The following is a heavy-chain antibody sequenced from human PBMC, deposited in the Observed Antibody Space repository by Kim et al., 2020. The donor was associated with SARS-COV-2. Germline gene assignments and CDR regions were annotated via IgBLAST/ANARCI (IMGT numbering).Heavy chain of an antibody. D-gene: IGHD2-8*01. CDR3: TNGTLQANPDY. V-gene: IGHV3-7*01. Sequence: GGSLRLSCVASGFRFSETWMNWVRQAPGKGLEWVANINPDGSVKRYVDSVEGRFTVSRDNAKSSLYLQMSSLRDEDTALYYCTNGTLQANPDYCGQGTLV. CDR1: GFRFSETW. J-gene: IGHJ4*02. CDR2: INPDGSVK.